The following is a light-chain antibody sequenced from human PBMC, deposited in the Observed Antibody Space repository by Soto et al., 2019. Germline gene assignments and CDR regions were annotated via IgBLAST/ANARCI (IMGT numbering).Light chain of an antibody. Sequence: EIVLTQSPGTLSLSPGERATLSCRASQSVNSNYLAWYQQKPGQAPRLLIYGASGRATGIPDRFSGSGSGTAFTLTISRLEPEDFEVYYGRQNGRSPWTFGQGTKVEIK. V-gene: IGKV3-20*01. CDR3: RQNGRSPWT. CDR1: QSVNSNY. CDR2: GAS. J-gene: IGKJ1*01.